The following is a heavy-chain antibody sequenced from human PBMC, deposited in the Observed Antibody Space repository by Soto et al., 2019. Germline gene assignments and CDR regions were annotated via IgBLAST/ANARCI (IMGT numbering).Heavy chain of an antibody. D-gene: IGHD4-17*01. CDR2: IWYDGSNK. J-gene: IGHJ1*01. Sequence: QVQLVESGGGVVQPGRSLRLSCAASGFTFSSYGMHWVRQAPGKGLEWVAVIWYDGSNKYYADSVKGRFTISRDNSKITLYLQMNSMRADDTAVYYCARGYGGHEYFQHWGQGTLVTVSS. CDR1: GFTFSSYG. CDR3: ARGYGGHEYFQH. V-gene: IGHV3-33*01.